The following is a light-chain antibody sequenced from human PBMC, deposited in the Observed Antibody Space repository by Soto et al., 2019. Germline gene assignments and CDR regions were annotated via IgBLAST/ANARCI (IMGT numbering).Light chain of an antibody. V-gene: IGKV3-20*01. J-gene: IGKJ5*01. CDR2: SXS. Sequence: EIVLTQSPGTLALSAGERATLSXRASQSFSVSYLAWYQQKPGXAPSXXXDSXSSRATGIPDRLSGSGSGTDFTLTISRLEPEDFAAFYCQQYGSSPITFGQGTRLEIK. CDR1: QSFSVSY. CDR3: QQYGSSPIT.